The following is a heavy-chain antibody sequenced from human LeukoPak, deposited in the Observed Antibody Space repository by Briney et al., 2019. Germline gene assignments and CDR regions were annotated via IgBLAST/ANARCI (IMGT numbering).Heavy chain of an antibody. CDR2: IYYSGST. D-gene: IGHD2-21*01. Sequence: SETLSLTCTVSGGSISSHYWSWIRQPPGKGLEWIGYIYYSGSTNYNPSLKSRVTISVDTSKNQFSLKLSSVTAADTAVYYCARGLVGYLYYFDYWGQGTLVTVSS. J-gene: IGHJ4*02. CDR3: ARGLVGYLYYFDY. CDR1: GGSISSHY. V-gene: IGHV4-59*11.